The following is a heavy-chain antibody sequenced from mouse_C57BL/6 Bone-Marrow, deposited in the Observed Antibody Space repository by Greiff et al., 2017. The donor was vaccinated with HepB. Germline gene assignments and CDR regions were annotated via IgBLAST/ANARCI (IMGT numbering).Heavy chain of an antibody. CDR2: INPNNGGT. V-gene: IGHV1-26*01. J-gene: IGHJ1*03. D-gene: IGHD2-2*01. CDR3: ARDGGYDD. CDR1: GYTFTDYY. Sequence: EVQLQQSGPELVKPGASVKISCKASGYTFTDYYMNWVKPSHGKSLEWIGDINPNNGGTSYNQKFKGKATLTVDKSSSTAYMELRSLTSEDSAVYYCARDGGYDDWGTGTTVTVSS.